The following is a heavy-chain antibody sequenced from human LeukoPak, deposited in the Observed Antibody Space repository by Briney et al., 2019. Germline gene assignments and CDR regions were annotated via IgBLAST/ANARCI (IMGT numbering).Heavy chain of an antibody. CDR1: GGSFSGYY. V-gene: IGHV4-34*01. D-gene: IGHD5-18*01. CDR3: ARVGYSYVINDWSRTGLGAYPTKYYYHMDV. Sequence: PSETLSLTCAVYGGSFSGYYWSWIRQPPGKGLEWIGEINHIGWTNYNPSLTSRVTISGDTSKNQFSLKLSSVTAADTAVYFCARVGYSYVINDWSRTGLGAYPTKYYYHMDVWGKGTTVTVSS. CDR2: INHIGWT. J-gene: IGHJ6*03.